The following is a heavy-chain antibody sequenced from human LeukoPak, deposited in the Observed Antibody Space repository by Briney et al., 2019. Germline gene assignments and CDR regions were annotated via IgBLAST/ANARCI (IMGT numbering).Heavy chain of an antibody. Sequence: GASVKVSCKASGYTFTGYYMHWVRQAPGQGLEWMGWINPNSGGTNYAQKFQGRVTMTRDTSISTAYMELSRLRSDDTAVYYCARDGGEPSTHGYYYYYMDVWGKGTTVTVSS. CDR2: INPNSGGT. CDR3: ARDGGEPSTHGYYYYYMDV. D-gene: IGHD2-21*01. V-gene: IGHV1-2*02. CDR1: GYTFTGYY. J-gene: IGHJ6*03.